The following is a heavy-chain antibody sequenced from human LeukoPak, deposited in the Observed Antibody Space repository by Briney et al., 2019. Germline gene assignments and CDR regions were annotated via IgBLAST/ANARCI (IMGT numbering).Heavy chain of an antibody. CDR1: GVTFSSYA. D-gene: IGHD3-22*01. V-gene: IGHV1-2*02. CDR3: ARALEGAMYYYDSSGMGIDY. Sequence: ASVKVSCKASGVTFSSYAISWVRQAPGQGLEWMGWINPNSGGTNYAQKFQGRVTMTRDTSISTAYMELSRLRSDDTAVYYCARALEGAMYYYDSSGMGIDYWGQGTLVTVSS. J-gene: IGHJ4*02. CDR2: INPNSGGT.